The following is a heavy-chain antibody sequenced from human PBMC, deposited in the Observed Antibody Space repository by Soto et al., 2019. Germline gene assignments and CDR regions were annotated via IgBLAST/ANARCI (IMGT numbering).Heavy chain of an antibody. CDR2: ISSSSSTI. CDR1: GFTFSSYS. V-gene: IGHV3-48*01. CDR3: ARDRGIAVAAPNWYFDL. Sequence: EVQLVESGGGLVQPGGSLRLSCAASGFTFSSYSMNWVRQAPGKGLEWVSYISSSSSTIYYADSVKGRFTISRDNAKNSLYLQMNSLRAEDTAVYYCARDRGIAVAAPNWYFDLWGRGTLVTVSS. D-gene: IGHD6-19*01. J-gene: IGHJ2*01.